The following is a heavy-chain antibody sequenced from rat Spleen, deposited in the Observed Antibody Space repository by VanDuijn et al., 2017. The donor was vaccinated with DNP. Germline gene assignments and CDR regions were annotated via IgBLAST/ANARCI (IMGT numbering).Heavy chain of an antibody. D-gene: IGHD1-7*01. CDR3: ATMTTDYYVMDA. CDR2: LSYNGGTP. Sequence: EVLLVESDGGLVQPGRSLKLSCAVSGFTFSDYYMAWVRQAPAKGLEWVATLSYNGGTPYYRDSVKGRFTISRDNAQSTLYLQMDSLRSEDTATYYCATMTTDYYVMDAWGQGASVTVSS. CDR1: GFTFSDYY. J-gene: IGHJ4*01. V-gene: IGHV5-7*01.